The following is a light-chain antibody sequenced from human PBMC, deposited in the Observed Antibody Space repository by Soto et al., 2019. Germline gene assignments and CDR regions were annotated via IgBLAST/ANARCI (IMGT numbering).Light chain of an antibody. V-gene: IGKV1-39*01. J-gene: IGKJ2*01. CDR1: QPISSY. CDR3: QHRHSIPYT. Sequence: IQMNQSPSSLSASVGDRVTITCRASQPISSYLNWYQQKPGKAPKLLIYAASSLQSGVPSRFSGSGSGTDFTLTITSLQPEELATYYCQHRHSIPYTFGQGTKLEIK. CDR2: AAS.